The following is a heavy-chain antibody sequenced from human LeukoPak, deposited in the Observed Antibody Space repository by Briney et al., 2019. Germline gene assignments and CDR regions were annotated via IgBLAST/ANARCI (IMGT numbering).Heavy chain of an antibody. CDR1: GYTFTGYY. Sequence: ASVKVSCKASGYTFTGYYMHWVRQAPGQGLEWMGWMNPISGNTGYAQKFQGRVTMTRNTSISTAYMELSSLRSEDTAVYYCARAGSGSYLFDYWGQGILVTVSS. D-gene: IGHD3-10*01. CDR2: MNPISGNT. V-gene: IGHV1-8*02. J-gene: IGHJ4*02. CDR3: ARAGSGSYLFDY.